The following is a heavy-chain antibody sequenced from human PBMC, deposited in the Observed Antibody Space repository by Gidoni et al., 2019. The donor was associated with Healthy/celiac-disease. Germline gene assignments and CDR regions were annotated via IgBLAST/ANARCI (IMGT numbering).Heavy chain of an antibody. J-gene: IGHJ4*02. V-gene: IGHV3-23*01. D-gene: IGHD3-3*01. Sequence: GLEWVSGISGSGGSTHYADSVKGRFTISRDNYKNTLYLKMNRLIAEDTAVDYWAKSEDYDCWSGSADWGQGTLVTVSS. CDR2: ISGSGGST. CDR3: AKSEDYDCWSGSAD.